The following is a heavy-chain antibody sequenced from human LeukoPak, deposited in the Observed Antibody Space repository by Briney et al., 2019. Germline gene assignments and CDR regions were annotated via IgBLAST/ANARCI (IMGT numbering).Heavy chain of an antibody. CDR2: ITVASGNT. Sequence: ASVKVSCKTLGYTFITSSIYWVRQAPGQRLEWLGWITVASGNTRYSENLQGRVTLTRDASANTAYMELRNLKSEDTAVYYCVGGSLGFWGQGTLVTVSP. V-gene: IGHV1-3*01. J-gene: IGHJ4*02. CDR1: GYTFITSS. CDR3: VGGSLGF.